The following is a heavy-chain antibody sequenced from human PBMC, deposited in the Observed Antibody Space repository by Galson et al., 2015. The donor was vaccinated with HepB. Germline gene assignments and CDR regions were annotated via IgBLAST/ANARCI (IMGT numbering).Heavy chain of an antibody. D-gene: IGHD3-22*01. J-gene: IGHJ4*02. CDR2: LYWNVGK. CDR1: GFSLSTSGVG. Sequence: PALVKPTQTLTLTCTFSGFSLSTSGVGVGWIRQPPGKALEWLALLYWNVGKRYSPSLKSRLTITKGTSKNQVVLTMTNMDPVDTATYYCAHRGYDSSGYYKYFDYWGQGTLVTVSS. CDR3: AHRGYDSSGYYKYFDY. V-gene: IGHV2-5*01.